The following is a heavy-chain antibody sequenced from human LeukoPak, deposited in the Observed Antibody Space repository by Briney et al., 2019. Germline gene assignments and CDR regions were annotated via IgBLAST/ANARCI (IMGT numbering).Heavy chain of an antibody. D-gene: IGHD6-6*01. CDR1: GLTFSSYT. V-gene: IGHV3-21*01. Sequence: PGGSLRLSCAASGLTFSSYTINWVRQAPGKGLEWVSSISSSSGYIYYADSVRGRFTISRDSAKNSLFLQMNSLRVEDTAVYYCARDRPAPSIAARAFDYWGQGTLVTVSS. CDR3: ARDRPAPSIAARAFDY. CDR2: ISSSSGYI. J-gene: IGHJ4*02.